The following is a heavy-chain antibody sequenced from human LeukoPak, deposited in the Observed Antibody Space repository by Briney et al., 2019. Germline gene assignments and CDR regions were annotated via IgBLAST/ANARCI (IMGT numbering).Heavy chain of an antibody. CDR2: ISGSGGST. Sequence: GGSLRLSCAASGFTFSSYGMHWVRQAPGKGLEWVSAISGSGGSTYYADSVKGRFTISRDNSKNTLYLQMNSLRAEDTAVYYCAKDRYYGSGSYYRIFDYWGQGTLVTVSS. V-gene: IGHV3-23*01. J-gene: IGHJ4*02. CDR3: AKDRYYGSGSYYRIFDY. D-gene: IGHD3-10*01. CDR1: GFTFSSYG.